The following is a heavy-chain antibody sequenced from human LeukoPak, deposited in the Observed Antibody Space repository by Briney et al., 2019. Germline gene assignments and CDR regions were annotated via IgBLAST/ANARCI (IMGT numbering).Heavy chain of an antibody. CDR1: GGSFSGYY. CDR3: ARLFFVIDT. CDR2: INHSGST. Sequence: SETLSLTCAVYGGSFSGYYWSWIRQPPGKGLEWIGEINHSGSTNYNPSLKSRVTISVDTSKNQFSLKLSSVTAADTAVYYRARLFFVIDTWGQGTLVTVSS. V-gene: IGHV4-34*01. J-gene: IGHJ5*02. D-gene: IGHD3-3*01.